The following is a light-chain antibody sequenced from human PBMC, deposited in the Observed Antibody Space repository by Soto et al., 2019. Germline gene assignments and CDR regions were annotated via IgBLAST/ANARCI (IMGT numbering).Light chain of an antibody. V-gene: IGKV3D-15*02. J-gene: IGKJ1*01. Sequence: EIVMTQSPATLSVSPGERATLSCRASQSVSSNLAWYQQKPGQAPRLLIYDASKRATGIPARFSGSGSGTNFTLTISDVQPEDFALYYCQQYGSSPTTFGQGTKVDIK. CDR1: QSVSSN. CDR2: DAS. CDR3: QQYGSSPTT.